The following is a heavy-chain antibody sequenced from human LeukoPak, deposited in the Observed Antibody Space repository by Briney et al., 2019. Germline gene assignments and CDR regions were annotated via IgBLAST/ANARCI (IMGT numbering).Heavy chain of an antibody. D-gene: IGHD2-21*02. V-gene: IGHV3-23*01. CDR3: AKGPSGDGDDY. J-gene: IGHJ4*02. CDR1: GFTFSSYA. Sequence: GGSLRLSCAASGFTFSSYAMSWVRQAPGQGLELVSAISGSGGSTYYADSVKGRFTISRDNFKNTLYLQMNSLRAEDTAIYYCAKGPSGDGDDYWGQGTLVTVSS. CDR2: ISGSGGST.